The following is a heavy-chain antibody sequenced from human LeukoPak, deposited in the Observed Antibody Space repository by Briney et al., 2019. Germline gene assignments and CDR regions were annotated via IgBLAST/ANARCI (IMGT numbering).Heavy chain of an antibody. D-gene: IGHD2-2*02. V-gene: IGHV1-69*05. CDR2: IIPIFGTA. Sequence: SVKVSCKASGGTFSSYAISWVRQAPGQGLEWMGGIIPIFGTANYAQKFQGRVTITMDESTSTAYMELSSLRSEDTAVYYCASGCYTNYYYYYMDVWGKGPRSPSP. J-gene: IGHJ6*03. CDR3: ASGCYTNYYYYYMDV. CDR1: GGTFSSYA.